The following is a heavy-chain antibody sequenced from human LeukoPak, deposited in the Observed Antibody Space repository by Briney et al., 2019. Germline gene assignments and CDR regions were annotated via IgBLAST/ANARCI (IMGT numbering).Heavy chain of an antibody. J-gene: IGHJ4*02. CDR2: IYYSGST. CDR1: GGSISSYY. CDR3: ARDLEGGIHDY. D-gene: IGHD6-13*01. V-gene: IGHV4-59*01. Sequence: SETLSLTCTVSGGSISSYYWSWIRQPPGKGLEWIGYIYYSGSTNYNPSLKNRVTISVDTSKNQFSLKLSSVTAADTAVYYCARDLEGGIHDYWGQGTLVTVSS.